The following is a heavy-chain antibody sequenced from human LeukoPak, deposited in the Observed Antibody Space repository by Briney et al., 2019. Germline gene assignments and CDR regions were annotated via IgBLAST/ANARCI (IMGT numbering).Heavy chain of an antibody. D-gene: IGHD1-26*01. Sequence: PSGTLSLTCAVSGGSISGVNYWSWIRQPPGRGLGWIGEFHHSGTSNYHPSLKSRVTISVDKSKNEFSLILSSVTAADTAVYYCARNIIGANAMDVWGKGSTVTVSS. CDR2: FHHSGTS. CDR3: ARNIIGANAMDV. CDR1: GGSISGVNY. V-gene: IGHV4-4*02. J-gene: IGHJ6*04.